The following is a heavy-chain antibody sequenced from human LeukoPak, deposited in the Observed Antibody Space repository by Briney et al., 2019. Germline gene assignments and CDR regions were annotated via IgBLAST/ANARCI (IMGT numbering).Heavy chain of an antibody. D-gene: IGHD3-22*01. J-gene: IGHJ3*02. V-gene: IGHV1-69*05. CDR3: GMAYYDSSGHLPLAFDI. Sequence: SVKVSCKASGYTFTSYAISWVRQAPGQGLEWMGGIIPIFGTANYAQKFQGRVTITTDESTSTAYMELSSLRSEDTAVYYCGMAYYDSSGHLPLAFDIWAKGQWSPSLQ. CDR1: GYTFTSYA. CDR2: IIPIFGTA.